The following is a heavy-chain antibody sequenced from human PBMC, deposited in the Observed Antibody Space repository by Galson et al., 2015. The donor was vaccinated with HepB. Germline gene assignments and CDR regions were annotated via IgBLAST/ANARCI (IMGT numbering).Heavy chain of an antibody. CDR3: ARGATVDPPDY. J-gene: IGHJ4*02. Sequence: SLRLSCAASGFTFSSYAMHWVRQAPGKGLEWVAVISYDGSNKYYADSVKGRFTISRDNSKNTLYLQMNSLRAEDTAVYYCARGATVDPPDYWGQGTLVTVSS. CDR1: GFTFSSYA. CDR2: ISYDGSNK. D-gene: IGHD4-23*01. V-gene: IGHV3-30-3*01.